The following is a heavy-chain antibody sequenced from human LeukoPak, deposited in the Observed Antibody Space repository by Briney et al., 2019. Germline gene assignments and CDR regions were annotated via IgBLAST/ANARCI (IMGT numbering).Heavy chain of an antibody. CDR2: TYYRSKWYN. CDR3: ARAVAGTGYYYYYYMDV. J-gene: IGHJ6*03. CDR1: GDSVSSNSAA. V-gene: IGHV6-1*01. D-gene: IGHD6-19*01. Sequence: SQTLSLTCTISGDSVSSNSAAWNWIRQSPSRGLEWLGRTYYRSKWYNDYAVSVKSRITINPDTSKNQFSLQLNSVTPEDTAVYYCARAVAGTGYYYYYYMDVWGKGTTVTVSS.